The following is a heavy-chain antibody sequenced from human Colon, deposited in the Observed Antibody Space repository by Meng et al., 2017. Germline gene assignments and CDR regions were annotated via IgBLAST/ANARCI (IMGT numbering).Heavy chain of an antibody. CDR3: ARGVDAGVDY. D-gene: IGHD7-27*01. CDR2: MNPKSGDT. CDR1: GYTFNSLH. Sequence: QVQWVQAGAEVKMPGASVKVSCKTSGYTFNSLHINWVRQATGQGLEWMGWMNPKSGDTGLAQKFQGRLTLTRDTSMNTAYMELSSLTSEDTAVYYCARGVDAGVDYWGQGTLVTVSS. V-gene: IGHV1-8*01. J-gene: IGHJ4*02.